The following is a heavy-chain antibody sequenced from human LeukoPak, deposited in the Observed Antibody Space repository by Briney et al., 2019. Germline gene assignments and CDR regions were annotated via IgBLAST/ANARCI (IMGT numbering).Heavy chain of an antibody. J-gene: IGHJ3*02. CDR1: GGSISSYY. V-gene: IGHV4-59*01. Sequence: PSETLSLTCTVPGGSISSYYWSWIRQPPGKGLEWIGYIHYSGSTNYNPSLKSRVTISVDTSKNQFSLKLSSVTAADTAVYYCARVNRDDAFDIWGQGTMVTVSS. CDR3: ARVNRDDAFDI. D-gene: IGHD2-21*02. CDR2: IHYSGST.